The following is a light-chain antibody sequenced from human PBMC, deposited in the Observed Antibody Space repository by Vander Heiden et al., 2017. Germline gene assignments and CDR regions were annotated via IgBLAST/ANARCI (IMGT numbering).Light chain of an antibody. J-gene: IGKJ5*01. CDR3: QQYKDRPPIT. V-gene: IGKV3-15*01. CDR1: QRVSSD. CDR2: GAS. Sequence: EVVTTQSPATLSVSPGERATLSCRASQRVSSDLAWYQQKPGQAPRLLIYGASTRATGTPARFSGSGSGRQFTLTINNQQSEDFAIYYCQQYKDRPPITFGQGTRLEIK.